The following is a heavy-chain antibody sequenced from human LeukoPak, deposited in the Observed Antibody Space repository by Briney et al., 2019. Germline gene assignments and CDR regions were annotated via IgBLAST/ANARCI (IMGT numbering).Heavy chain of an antibody. Sequence: ASAKVSCKASGCIFISYGISWVGPPPAQGGEGMGWINPNGGNPTYAQYFIGRFVFPLDTSVSTAYLQISSLKAEDTAVYYCARVGGFGERGMDVWGQGTTVTVSS. CDR1: GCIFISYG. V-gene: IGHV7-4-1*02. CDR3: ARVGGFGERGMDV. D-gene: IGHD3-10*01. J-gene: IGHJ6*02. CDR2: INPNGGNP.